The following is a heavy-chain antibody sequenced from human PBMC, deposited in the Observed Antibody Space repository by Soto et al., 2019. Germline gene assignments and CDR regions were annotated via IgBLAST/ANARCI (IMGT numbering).Heavy chain of an antibody. CDR3: ARDNRYGGDDY. CDR1: GFTFSSYG. Sequence: GGSLRLSCAASGFTFSSYGMHWVRQAPGKGLEWVSYISSSSSTIYYADSVKGRLTISRDNAKNSLYLQMNSLRAEDTAVYYCARDNRYGGDDYWGQGTLVTVSS. V-gene: IGHV3-48*01. J-gene: IGHJ4*02. CDR2: ISSSSSTI. D-gene: IGHD4-17*01.